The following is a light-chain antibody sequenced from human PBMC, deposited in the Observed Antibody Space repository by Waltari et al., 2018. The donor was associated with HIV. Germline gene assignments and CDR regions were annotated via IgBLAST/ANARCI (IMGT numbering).Light chain of an antibody. J-gene: IGLJ1*01. CDR3: SSYTSSSTLGV. V-gene: IGLV2-14*03. CDR2: DVS. Sequence: QSALTQPASVSGSPGQSITISCTGTSSDIGGYNYVSWYQQHPGKAPKLMISDVSHLPSGVSNRFSGSKSGNTASLTISGLQAEDEADYYCSSYTSSSTLGVFGSGTKVTVL. CDR1: SSDIGGYNY.